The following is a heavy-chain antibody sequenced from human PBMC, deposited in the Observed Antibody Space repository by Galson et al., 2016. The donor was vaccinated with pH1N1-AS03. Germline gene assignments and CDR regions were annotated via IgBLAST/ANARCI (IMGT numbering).Heavy chain of an antibody. CDR3: ARHRGFDKNDAFDM. Sequence: LSLTCAVSGDSIRSDTYAWSWIRRPAEKGLEWVGRVYPGLSSHYNPSLKGRVTISVDTSKNQFSLKLRSVTAADTAVYYCARHRGFDKNDAFDMWGQGTMVIVSS. CDR1: GDSIRSDTYA. J-gene: IGHJ3*02. V-gene: IGHV4-61*02. CDR2: VYPGLSS. D-gene: IGHD3-10*01.